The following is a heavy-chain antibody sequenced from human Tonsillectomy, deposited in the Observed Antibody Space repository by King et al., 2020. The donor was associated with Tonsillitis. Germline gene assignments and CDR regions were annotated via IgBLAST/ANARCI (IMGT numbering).Heavy chain of an antibody. CDR3: TTSIVGASFDY. CDR1: GFTFSGSA. J-gene: IGHJ4*02. D-gene: IGHD1-26*01. Sequence: VQLVESGGGLVQPGGSLKLSCAASGFTFSGSAMHWVRQASGKGLEGVGRIRSKANSYATAYVASVKGRFTISRDDSKNTAYLQMNSLKTVDTAVYYCTTSIVGASFDYWGQGTLVTVSS. CDR2: IRSKANSYAT. V-gene: IGHV3-73*02.